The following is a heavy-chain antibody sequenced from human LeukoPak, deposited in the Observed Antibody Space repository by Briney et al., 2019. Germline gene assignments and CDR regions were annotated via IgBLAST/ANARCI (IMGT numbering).Heavy chain of an antibody. CDR2: IYYSGST. V-gene: IGHV4-59*01. CDR3: ARADYGDYFDY. J-gene: IGHJ4*02. Sequence: SETLSLTCTVSGGSISSYYWSWIRQPPGKGLEWIGYIYYSGSTNYNPSFKSRVTISVDTSKNQFSLKLSSVTAADTAVYYCARADYGDYFDYWGQGTLVTVSS. D-gene: IGHD4-17*01. CDR1: GGSISSYY.